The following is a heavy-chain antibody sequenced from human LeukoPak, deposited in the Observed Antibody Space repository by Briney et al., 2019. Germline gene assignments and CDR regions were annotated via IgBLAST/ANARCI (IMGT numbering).Heavy chain of an antibody. CDR2: IYSRGST. J-gene: IGHJ3*02. CDR1: GGSISSYY. CDR3: ARDPMAGTFRAFDI. D-gene: IGHD6-19*01. Sequence: PSETLSLTCTVSGGSISSYYWSSIRQPAGKGLEWIGRIYSRGSTNYNPSLQSRVTMSVDTSKNQISLKLNSVTAADTPVYYCARDPMAGTFRAFDIWGQGTMVTVSS. V-gene: IGHV4-4*07.